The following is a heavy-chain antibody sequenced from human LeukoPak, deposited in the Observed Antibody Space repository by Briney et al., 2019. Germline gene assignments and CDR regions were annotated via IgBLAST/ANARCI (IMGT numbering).Heavy chain of an antibody. CDR1: GSTLTEVS. CDR2: FDPEDGET. CDR3: ATGDTVRHLPFDY. D-gene: IGHD3-10*01. J-gene: IGHJ4*02. V-gene: IGHV1-24*01. Sequence: GASVKVSCKVSGSTLTEVSMHWVRQAPGKGLEWVGGFDPEDGETIYAQKFQGRVTMTEDTSTDTAYMELSSLRSEDTAVYYCATGDTVRHLPFDYWGQGTLVTVSS.